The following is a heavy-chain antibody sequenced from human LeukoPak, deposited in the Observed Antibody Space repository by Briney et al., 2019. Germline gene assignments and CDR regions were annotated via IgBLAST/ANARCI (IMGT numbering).Heavy chain of an antibody. Sequence: SQTLSLTCAVSGRPISSGGYSWRWIRQPPGKGLEWIEYIYHSGSTYYNPSLKSRVTISVDRSKNQFSLKLSSVTAADTAVYYCARAGPDHYYYGMDVWGQGTTVTVSS. CDR1: GRPISSGGYS. CDR3: ARAGPDHYYYGMDV. D-gene: IGHD1-14*01. J-gene: IGHJ6*02. V-gene: IGHV4-30-2*01. CDR2: IYHSGST.